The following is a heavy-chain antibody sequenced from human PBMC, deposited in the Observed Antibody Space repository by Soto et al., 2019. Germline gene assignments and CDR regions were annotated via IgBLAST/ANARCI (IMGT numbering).Heavy chain of an antibody. CDR1: GFTFSRYW. CDR3: ARLGFVGEGDF. Sequence: EVQLAESGGGLIQPGGSPRLSCATSGFTFSRYWIHWVRQAPGEGLVWVSRISGDEVHTDYAESVKGRFTVSRDIAKSTGYLQMNNLRAEDTAIYYCARLGFVGEGDFWGQGILVTVSS. V-gene: IGHV3-74*01. CDR2: ISGDEVHT. J-gene: IGHJ4*02. D-gene: IGHD3-16*01.